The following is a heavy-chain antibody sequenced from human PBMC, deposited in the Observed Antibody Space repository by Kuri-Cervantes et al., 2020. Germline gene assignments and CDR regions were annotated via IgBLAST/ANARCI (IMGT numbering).Heavy chain of an antibody. D-gene: IGHD3-10*01. CDR1: GFTFSSYG. CDR3: AKEAQLWFGESLLGSNDY. Sequence: LSLTCAASGFTFSSYGMHWVRQAPGKGLEWVAVISYDGSNKYYADSVKGRFTISRDNSKNTLYLQMNSLRAEDTAVYYCAKEAQLWFGESLLGSNDYWGQGTLVTVSS. J-gene: IGHJ4*02. V-gene: IGHV3-30*18. CDR2: ISYDGSNK.